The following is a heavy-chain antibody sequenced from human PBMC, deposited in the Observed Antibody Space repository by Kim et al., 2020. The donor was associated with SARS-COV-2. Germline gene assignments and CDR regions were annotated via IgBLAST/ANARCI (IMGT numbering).Heavy chain of an antibody. D-gene: IGHD4-17*01. CDR2: IYYTGNT. J-gene: IGHJ5*02. Sequence: SETLSLTCTVSGGSMSSYYWNWIRQPPGKGLEWIGYIYYTGNTNYNPSLKSRVTISVDTSKSQFSLTLNSLTAADTAVYYCARLFTVTGWFDPWGQGTLVTVSS. CDR3: ARLFTVTGWFDP. CDR1: GGSMSSYY. V-gene: IGHV4-59*08.